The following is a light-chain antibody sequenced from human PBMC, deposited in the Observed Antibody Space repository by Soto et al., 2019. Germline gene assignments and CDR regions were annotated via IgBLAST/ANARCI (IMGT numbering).Light chain of an antibody. Sequence: QSALTQPASVSGSPGQSITISCTGTSSDIGAYDYVSWYQQHPGKAPKPMIFEVSDRPSGASIRFSGSKSGNTASLTISGLQTEDEADYYCSSYTDTGHVVFGRGTQLTVL. J-gene: IGLJ2*01. CDR1: SSDIGAYDY. CDR2: EVS. V-gene: IGLV2-14*01. CDR3: SSYTDTGHVV.